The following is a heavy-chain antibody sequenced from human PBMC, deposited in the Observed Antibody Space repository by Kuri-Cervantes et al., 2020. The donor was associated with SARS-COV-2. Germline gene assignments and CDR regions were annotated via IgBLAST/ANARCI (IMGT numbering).Heavy chain of an antibody. J-gene: IGHJ6*03. Sequence: GESLKISCAASGFTFSSYAMSWVRQAPGKGLEWVPAISGSGGSTYYADSVKGRFTISRDNSKNTLYLQMNSLRAEDTAVYYCAKAMLRIAARYYYYMDVWGKGTTVTVSS. CDR1: GFTFSSYA. D-gene: IGHD6-6*01. CDR2: ISGSGGST. V-gene: IGHV3-23*01. CDR3: AKAMLRIAARYYYYMDV.